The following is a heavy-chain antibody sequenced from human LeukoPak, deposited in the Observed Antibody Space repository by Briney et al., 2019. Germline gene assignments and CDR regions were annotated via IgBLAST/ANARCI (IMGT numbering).Heavy chain of an antibody. J-gene: IGHJ4*02. CDR3: ARFRGIYYFFDY. Sequence: GGSLRLSCVTSGFTFSAYNMNWVRQAPGRGLEWVSCISSSSNYIYYADSVKGRFTISRDNAKNSLYLQMNSLRAEDTAVYYCARFRGIYYFFDYWGQGTLVTVSS. CDR1: GFTFSAYN. CDR2: ISSSSNYI. D-gene: IGHD1-26*01. V-gene: IGHV3-21*01.